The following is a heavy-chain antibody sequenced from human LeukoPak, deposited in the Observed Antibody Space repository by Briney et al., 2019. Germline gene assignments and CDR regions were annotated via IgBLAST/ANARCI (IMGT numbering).Heavy chain of an antibody. CDR2: ISYTGST. CDR3: ARDDDRGVTNFEP. J-gene: IGHJ5*02. V-gene: IGHV4-59*01. CDR1: GGSISPYF. Sequence: SETLSLTCTLSGGSISPYFWSWIRQPPGKGLEWIGYISYTGSTNYNPSLKSRVTISVDTSKKQLPLQLTSVTAADTAVYYCARDDDRGVTNFEPWGQGTLVTVSS. D-gene: IGHD3-10*01.